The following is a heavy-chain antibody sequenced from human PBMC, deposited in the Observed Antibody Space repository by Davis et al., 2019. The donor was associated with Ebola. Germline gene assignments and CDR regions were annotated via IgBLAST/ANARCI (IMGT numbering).Heavy chain of an antibody. CDR1: GYSFIDYD. CDR2: VNPQIGKT. Sequence: ASVKVSCKASGYSFIDYDINWVRQASGRGLEWMGWVNPQIGKTGYAQKFRGRVTMTRNTSINTAYMELSGLTSEDTALYFCARGQIGYSGRFRFDSWGQGTLVTVSS. D-gene: IGHD5-12*01. J-gene: IGHJ4*02. CDR3: ARGQIGYSGRFRFDS. V-gene: IGHV1-8*01.